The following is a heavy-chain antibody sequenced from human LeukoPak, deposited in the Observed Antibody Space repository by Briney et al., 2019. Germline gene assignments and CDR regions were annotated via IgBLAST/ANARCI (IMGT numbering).Heavy chain of an antibody. CDR2: MNPNSGNT. CDR1: GYTFTSYD. CDR3: ARVRSKNSSRGPWFDP. V-gene: IGHV1-8*01. Sequence: ASVKVSCKASGYTFTSYDINWVRQATGQGLEWMGWMNPNSGNTGYAQKFQGRVTMTRNTSISTAYMELSSLRSEDTAVYYCARVRSKNSSRGPWFDPWGQGTLVTVSS. D-gene: IGHD6-13*01. J-gene: IGHJ5*02.